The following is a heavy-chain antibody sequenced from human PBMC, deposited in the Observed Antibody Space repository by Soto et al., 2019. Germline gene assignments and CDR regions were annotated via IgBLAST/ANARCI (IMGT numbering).Heavy chain of an antibody. D-gene: IGHD3-10*01. V-gene: IGHV3-30-3*01. Sequence: GSLRLSCAASGFTFSSYAMHWVRQAPGKGLEWVAVISYDGSNKYYADSVKGRFTISRDNSKNTLYLQMNSLRADDTAVYYCAKDPYNARVTVVRGVIDYWGQGTLVTAPQ. CDR1: GFTFSSYA. J-gene: IGHJ4*02. CDR2: ISYDGSNK. CDR3: AKDPYNARVTVVRGVIDY.